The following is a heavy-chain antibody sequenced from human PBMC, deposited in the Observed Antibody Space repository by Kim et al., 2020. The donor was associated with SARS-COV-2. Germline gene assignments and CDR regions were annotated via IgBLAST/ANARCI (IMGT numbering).Heavy chain of an antibody. D-gene: IGHD3-22*01. CDR2: IYSGGST. Sequence: GGSLRLSCAASGFTVGNNYMSWVRQAPGKGLEWVSVIYSGGSTYYADSVKGRFTISRDSSKNTLYLQMNSLRAEDTAVYYCARGPNLGTYDSSGYYPHAFDYWGQGTLVTVSS. CDR1: GFTVGNNY. V-gene: IGHV3-66*01. J-gene: IGHJ4*02. CDR3: ARGPNLGTYDSSGYYPHAFDY.